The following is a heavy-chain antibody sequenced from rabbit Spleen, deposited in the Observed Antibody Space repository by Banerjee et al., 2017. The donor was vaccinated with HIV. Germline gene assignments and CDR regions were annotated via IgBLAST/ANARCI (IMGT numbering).Heavy chain of an antibody. Sequence: QSLEESGGDLVKPGASLTLTCTASGFSFSSNNYIYWVRQAPGKGLEWIAGFDTGDSSTTWYATWAKGRFTISVTSSTTVTLQMTSLTAADTATYFCVRDSSYDDYGDLDLWGQGTLVTVS. CDR1: GFSFSSNNY. D-gene: IGHD2-1*01. CDR2: FDTGDSSTT. V-gene: IGHV1S40*01. CDR3: VRDSSYDDYGDLDL. J-gene: IGHJ3*01.